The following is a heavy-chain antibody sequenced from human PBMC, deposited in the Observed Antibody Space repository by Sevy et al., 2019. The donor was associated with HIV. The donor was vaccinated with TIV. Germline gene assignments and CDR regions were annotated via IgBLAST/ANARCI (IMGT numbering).Heavy chain of an antibody. Sequence: CLRLSCAASGFTFSSYAMHWVRQVPGKGLERVAVISYDGSNKYYADSVKGRFTISRDNAKNSLYLQINSLRAEDTAVYYCARDKTILEGRYGMDVWGQGTTVSVSS. CDR3: ARDKTILEGRYGMDV. V-gene: IGHV3-30*07. D-gene: IGHD3-3*01. J-gene: IGHJ6*02. CDR1: GFTFSSYA. CDR2: ISYDGSNK.